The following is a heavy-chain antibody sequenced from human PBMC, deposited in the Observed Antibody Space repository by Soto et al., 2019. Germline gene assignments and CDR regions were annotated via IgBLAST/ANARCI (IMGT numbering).Heavy chain of an antibody. CDR3: AREDYYDSSGSANWFDP. CDR1: GYTFTSYY. Sequence: GASVKVSCKASGYTFTSYYMHWVRQAPGQGLEWMGIINPSGGSTSYAQKFQGRVTMTRDTSTSTVYMELSSLRSEDTAVYYCAREDYYDSSGSANWFDPWGQGTLVTVSS. J-gene: IGHJ5*02. CDR2: INPSGGST. D-gene: IGHD3-22*01. V-gene: IGHV1-46*01.